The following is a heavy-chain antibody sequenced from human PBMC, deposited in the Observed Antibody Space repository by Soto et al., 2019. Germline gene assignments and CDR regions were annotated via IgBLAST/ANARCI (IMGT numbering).Heavy chain of an antibody. Sequence: QVQLVESGGGLVQPGRSLKLSCAASGFTFRTFGMHWVRQAPGKGLEWVAVISYDGDKKYYADYVKGRFTISRDNSKNTLYLQMNSLRVEDSAVYYCANVRYGSDWYGGRYYYYNGMDVWGQGTTVTVSS. D-gene: IGHD6-13*01. CDR1: GFTFRTFG. CDR3: ANVRYGSDWYGGRYYYYNGMDV. J-gene: IGHJ6*02. CDR2: ISYDGDKK. V-gene: IGHV3-30*18.